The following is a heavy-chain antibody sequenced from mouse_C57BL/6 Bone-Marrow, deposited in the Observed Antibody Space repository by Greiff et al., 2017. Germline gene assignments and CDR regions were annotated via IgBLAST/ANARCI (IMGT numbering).Heavy chain of an antibody. J-gene: IGHJ3*01. CDR3: ARRGFCWFAY. CDR1: GFTFSSYG. V-gene: IGHV5-6*02. CDR2: ISSGGSYT. Sequence: EVKLVESGGDLVKPGGSLKLSCAASGFTFSSYGMSWVRQTPDKRLEWVATISSGGSYTYYTDSVKGRFTISRDNAKNTLYLQMSSLKSEDTAMYYCARRGFCWFAYWGQGTPVTVSA.